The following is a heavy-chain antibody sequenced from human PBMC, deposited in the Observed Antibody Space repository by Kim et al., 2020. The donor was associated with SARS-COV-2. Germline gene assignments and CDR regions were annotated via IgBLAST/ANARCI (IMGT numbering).Heavy chain of an antibody. D-gene: IGHD6-19*01. Sequence: GGSLRLSCAASGFTFSSYAMHWVRQAPGKGLEWVAVISYDGSNKYYADSVKGRFTISRDNSKNTLYLQMNSLRAEDTAVYYCARSQAVAENDAFDIWGQGTMVTVSS. J-gene: IGHJ3*02. V-gene: IGHV3-30-3*01. CDR1: GFTFSSYA. CDR2: ISYDGSNK. CDR3: ARSQAVAENDAFDI.